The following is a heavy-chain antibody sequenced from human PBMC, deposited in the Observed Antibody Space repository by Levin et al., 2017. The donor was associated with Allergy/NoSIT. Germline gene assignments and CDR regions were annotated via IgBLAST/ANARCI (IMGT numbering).Heavy chain of an antibody. CDR3: ARGLKAARKGGDYYYYGMDV. V-gene: IGHV4-4*07. D-gene: IGHD6-6*01. Sequence: SQTLSLPCTVSGGSISSSYWSWIRQPAGKGLEWIGRVYSTGSINYNPSLKSRVTMSVDTSKNQFSLKLSSVTAADTAVYYCARGLKAARKGGDYYYYGMDVWGQGTTVTVSS. J-gene: IGHJ6*02. CDR2: VYSTGSI. CDR1: GGSISSSY.